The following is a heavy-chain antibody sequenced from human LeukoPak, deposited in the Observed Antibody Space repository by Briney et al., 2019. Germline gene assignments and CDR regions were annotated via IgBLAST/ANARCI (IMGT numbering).Heavy chain of an antibody. CDR3: ARVGYCSSTSCYYYYGMDV. V-gene: IGHV1-69*13. D-gene: IGHD2-2*03. CDR2: IIPIFGTA. Sequence: SVKVSCKASGYTFTGYYMHWVRQAPGQGLEWMGGIIPIFGTANYAQKFQGRVTITADESTSTAYMELSSLRSEDTAVYYCARVGYCSSTSCYYYYGMDVWGQGTTVTVSS. J-gene: IGHJ6*02. CDR1: GYTFTGYY.